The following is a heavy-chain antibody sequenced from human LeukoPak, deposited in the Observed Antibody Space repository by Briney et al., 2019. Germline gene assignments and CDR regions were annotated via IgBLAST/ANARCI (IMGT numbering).Heavy chain of an antibody. J-gene: IGHJ4*02. CDR1: GGSISSSNW. CDR3: ARLMVRGVINIDY. CDR2: IYHSGST. Sequence: PSETLSLTCAVSGGSISSSNWWSWVRQPPGKGLEWIGEIYHSGSTNYNPSLKSRVTISVDKSKNQFSLKLSSVIAADTAVYYCARLMVRGVINIDYWGQGTLVTVSS. V-gene: IGHV4-4*02. D-gene: IGHD3-10*01.